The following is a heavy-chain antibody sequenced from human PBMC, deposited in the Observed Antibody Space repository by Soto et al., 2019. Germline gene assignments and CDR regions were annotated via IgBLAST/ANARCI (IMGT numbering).Heavy chain of an antibody. CDR1: GFSLSTSGVG. CDR2: IYWNDDK. V-gene: IGHV2-5*01. D-gene: IGHD3-10*01. Sequence: KESGPTLVKPTQTLTLTCPFSGFSLSTSGVGVGWIRQPPGKALEWLALIYWNDDKRYSPSLKSRLTITKDTSKNQVVLTMTNMDPVDTATYYCARQTYYYGSGSYYWFDPWGQGTLVTVSS. CDR3: ARQTYYYGSGSYYWFDP. J-gene: IGHJ5*02.